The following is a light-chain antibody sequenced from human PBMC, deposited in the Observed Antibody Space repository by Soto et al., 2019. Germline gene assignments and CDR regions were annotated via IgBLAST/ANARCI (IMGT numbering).Light chain of an antibody. J-gene: IGKJ2*01. CDR2: DTS. V-gene: IGKV3-11*01. CDR1: QSVGGF. CDR3: QQRSNWPPMYT. Sequence: EIVLTQSPATLSLSPGEKATLSCRASQSVGGFLAWYQQKSGQDPRLLIYDTSKRATVIPARFSGSGSGTDFTLTISSLEPEDFAIYHCQQRSNWPPMYTFGQGTKLEIK.